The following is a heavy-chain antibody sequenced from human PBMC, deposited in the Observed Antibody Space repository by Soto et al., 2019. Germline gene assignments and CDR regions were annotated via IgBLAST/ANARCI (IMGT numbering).Heavy chain of an antibody. CDR3: ARFSCTSTSCAVDY. CDR2: IYYSGST. CDR1: CDSISSYY. V-gene: IGHV4-59*01. Sequence: SETLSLTCTVSCDSISSYYWSWIRQPPGKGLEWIGYIYYSGSTNYNPSLKSRVTISVDTSKNQFSLKLSSVTAADTAVYYCARFSCTSTSCAVDYWGQGTLVTVSS. J-gene: IGHJ4*02. D-gene: IGHD2-2*01.